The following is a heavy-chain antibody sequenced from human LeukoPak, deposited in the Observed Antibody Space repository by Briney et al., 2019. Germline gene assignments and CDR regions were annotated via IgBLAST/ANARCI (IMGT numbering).Heavy chain of an antibody. D-gene: IGHD3-22*01. CDR3: AKDPRGSGYFLSIDY. CDR1: GFTFSSYG. Sequence: PGGSLRLSCAAYGFTFSSYGMSGVRQARGKGVEWVSAISGSGGSTYYADCVKGRVNISRDNSKNTLYLQMNSLRAEDTAVYYCAKDPRGSGYFLSIDYWGQGTLVTVSS. CDR2: ISGSGGST. J-gene: IGHJ4*02. V-gene: IGHV3-23*01.